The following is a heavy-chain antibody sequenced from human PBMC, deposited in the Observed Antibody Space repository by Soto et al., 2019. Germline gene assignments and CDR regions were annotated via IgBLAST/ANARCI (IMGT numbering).Heavy chain of an antibody. CDR3: ARHRFTSGSDYFDY. CDR1: GYTFTDYN. CDR2: INPRNGDT. Sequence: ASVKVSCKTSGYTFTDYNLHWVRQAPGQGLEWMGSINPRNGDTIYPQKFQARVTMTRDASTTTAYMELSRLTSADTAVYYCARHRFTSGSDYFDYWGQGTVVTVSS. D-gene: IGHD1-1*01. J-gene: IGHJ4*02. V-gene: IGHV1-2*02.